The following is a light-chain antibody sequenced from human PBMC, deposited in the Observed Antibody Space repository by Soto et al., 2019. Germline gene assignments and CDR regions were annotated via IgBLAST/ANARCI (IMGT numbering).Light chain of an antibody. J-gene: IGKJ5*01. V-gene: IGKV3-20*01. CDR1: QSVSSSY. Sequence: EIVLTQSPGTLSLSPGEGATLSCRASQSVSSSYIAWYQQRPGQTPSLLIFGASTRSTGIPDRFSGSGSGTDFTLTISSRQPEDFVTYYCQQSYSTHITFGQGTRLEIK. CDR3: QQSYSTHIT. CDR2: GAS.